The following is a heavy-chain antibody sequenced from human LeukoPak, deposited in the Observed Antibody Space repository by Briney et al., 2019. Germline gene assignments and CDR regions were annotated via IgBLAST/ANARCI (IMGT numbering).Heavy chain of an antibody. CDR1: GFTFDDYG. J-gene: IGHJ4*02. CDR2: INWNGGST. CDR3: ARDIDQAVGANTFDY. D-gene: IGHD1-26*01. Sequence: RSGGSLRLSCAASGFTFDDYGMSWVRQAPGKGLEWVSGINWNGGSTGYADSVKGRFTISRDNAKNSLYLQMNSLRAEDTALYYCARDIDQAVGANTFDYWGQRTLVTVSS. V-gene: IGHV3-20*04.